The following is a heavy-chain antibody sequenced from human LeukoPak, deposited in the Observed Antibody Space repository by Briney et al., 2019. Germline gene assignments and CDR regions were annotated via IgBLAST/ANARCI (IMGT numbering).Heavy chain of an antibody. J-gene: IGHJ1*01. V-gene: IGHV3-7*01. D-gene: IGHD4-11*01. Sequence: QSGGSLRLSCAASGFTFSSYGMHWVRQAPGKGLEWVANIKTDASEKYYADSVKGRFTISRDNAKMSLYLQMNSLRVEDTAVYYCATYSTRNAREFQSWGQGTLVTVSS. CDR3: ATYSTRNAREFQS. CDR2: IKTDASEK. CDR1: GFTFSSYG.